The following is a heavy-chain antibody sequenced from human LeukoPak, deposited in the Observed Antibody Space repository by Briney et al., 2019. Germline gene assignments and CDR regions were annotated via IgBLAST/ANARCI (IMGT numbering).Heavy chain of an antibody. V-gene: IGHV4-34*01. CDR3: AMGLDWFDP. CDR1: GGSFSGYY. Sequence: SETLSLTCAVYGGSFSGYYWSWIRQPPGKGLEWIGEINHSGSTNYNPSLKSRVTISVETSKNQFSLKLSSVTAADTAVYYCAMGLDWFDPWGQGTLVTVSS. CDR2: INHSGST. D-gene: IGHD6-19*01. J-gene: IGHJ5*02.